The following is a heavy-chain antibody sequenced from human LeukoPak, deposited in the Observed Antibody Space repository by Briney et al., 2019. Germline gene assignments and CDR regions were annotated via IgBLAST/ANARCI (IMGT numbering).Heavy chain of an antibody. J-gene: IGHJ6*03. CDR2: IYPGDSHT. CDR1: GYTFTTHW. Sequence: ESLKISCKVSGYTFTTHWIGWVGQMPGIGLEWMGIIYPGDSHTRYSPSFQGLATMSGDKSISTAYLQWRSLKASDTAMYFCVRHGQVQLGGPYYYMDVWGNGTTVTVSS. CDR3: VRHGQVQLGGPYYYMDV. D-gene: IGHD5-18*01. V-gene: IGHV5-51*01.